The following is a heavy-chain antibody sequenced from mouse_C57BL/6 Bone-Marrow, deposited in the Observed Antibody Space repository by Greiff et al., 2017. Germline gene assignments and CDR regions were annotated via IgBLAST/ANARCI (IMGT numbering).Heavy chain of an antibody. V-gene: IGHV3-6*01. CDR1: GYSITSGYY. J-gene: IGHJ2*01. CDR3: ARGYGNFDY. Sequence: EVQVVESGPGLVKPSQSLSLTCSVTGYSITSGYYWNWIRQFPGNKLEWMGYISYDGSNNYNPSLKNRISITRDTSKNQFFLKLNSVTTEDTATYYCARGYGNFDYWGQGTTLTVSS. CDR2: ISYDGSN. D-gene: IGHD1-1*01.